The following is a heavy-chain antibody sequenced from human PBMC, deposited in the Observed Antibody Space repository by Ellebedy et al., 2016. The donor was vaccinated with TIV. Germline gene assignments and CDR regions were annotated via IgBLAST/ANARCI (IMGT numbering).Heavy chain of an antibody. CDR3: AKGRGGGSDSSAPRYYFDY. Sequence: GESLKISCAASGFTFSSYAMSRVLQAPGKGLEWVSTISHTGSRTYYADSVEGRFTISRDNSKKTLYLQMNSLRAEDTAIYYCAKGRGGGSDSSAPRYYFDYWGLGTLVTVSS. V-gene: IGHV3-23*01. CDR1: GFTFSSYA. D-gene: IGHD3-22*01. J-gene: IGHJ4*02. CDR2: ISHTGSRT.